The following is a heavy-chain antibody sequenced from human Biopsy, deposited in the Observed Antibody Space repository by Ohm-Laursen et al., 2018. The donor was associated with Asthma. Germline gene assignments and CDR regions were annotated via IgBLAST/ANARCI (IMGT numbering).Heavy chain of an antibody. J-gene: IGHJ4*02. CDR2: IDWEEDK. Sequence: TQTLTLTCSFSGSSLSSSGANVNWIRQPPGKALEWLARIDWEEDKFYSTSLRTRLTISKGSSEDQVVLTMTNMGPVDTATYYCTRHNDYWGPGILVTVSS. V-gene: IGHV2-70*04. CDR3: TRHNDY. D-gene: IGHD1-14*01. CDR1: GSSLSSSGAN.